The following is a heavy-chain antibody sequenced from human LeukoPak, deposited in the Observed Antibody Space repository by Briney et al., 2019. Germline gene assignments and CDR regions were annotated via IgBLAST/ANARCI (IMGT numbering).Heavy chain of an antibody. Sequence: ASVKVSCKASGYTFTSYDINWVRQATGQRLEWMGWINAGNGNTKYSQKFQGRVTITRDTSASTAYMELSSLRSEDTAVYYCASFSDYSSWFDPWGQGTLVTVSS. CDR1: GYTFTSYD. J-gene: IGHJ5*02. CDR3: ASFSDYSSWFDP. CDR2: INAGNGNT. D-gene: IGHD3/OR15-3a*01. V-gene: IGHV1-3*01.